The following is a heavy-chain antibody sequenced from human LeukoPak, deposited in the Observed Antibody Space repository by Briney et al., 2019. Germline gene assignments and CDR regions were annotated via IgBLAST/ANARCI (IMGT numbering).Heavy chain of an antibody. J-gene: IGHJ5*02. CDR1: GYSISGGYY. Sequence: PSETLSLTCTVSGYSISGGYYWGWIRQPPGKGLEWIGEINHSGSTNYNPSLKSRVTISVDTSKNQFSLKLSSVTAADTAVYYCARTYYYGSGSYYKRGRKDWFDPWGQGTLVTVSS. D-gene: IGHD3-10*01. CDR2: INHSGST. V-gene: IGHV4-38-2*02. CDR3: ARTYYYGSGSYYKRGRKDWFDP.